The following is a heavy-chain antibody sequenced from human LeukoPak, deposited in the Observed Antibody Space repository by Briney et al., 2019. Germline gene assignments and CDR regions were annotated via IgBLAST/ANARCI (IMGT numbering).Heavy chain of an antibody. J-gene: IGHJ3*02. Sequence: GASVKVSCKASGYTFTRNYLHWVRQAPGQGLEWMGIINTDGGTVVYAQSFQGRVTMTTDTSTSTAYMELRSLRSDDTAVYYCASTIQYFDRAFDIWGQGTMVTVSS. CDR1: GYTFTRNY. CDR3: ASTIQYFDRAFDI. V-gene: IGHV1-46*01. D-gene: IGHD3-9*01. CDR2: INTDGGTV.